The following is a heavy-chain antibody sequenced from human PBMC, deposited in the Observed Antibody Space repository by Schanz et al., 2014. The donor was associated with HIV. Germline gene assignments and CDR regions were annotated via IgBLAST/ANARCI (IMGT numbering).Heavy chain of an antibody. V-gene: IGHV1-46*01. J-gene: IGHJ4*02. D-gene: IGHD6-13*01. CDR1: GYTFTASY. CDR2: INPSGGST. CDR3: ARVSGWSSFDY. Sequence: QVQLVQSGAEVKKPGASVRVSCKASGYTFTASYMHWVRQAPGQGLEWMGIINPSGGSTSYAQKFQGRVTMTRDTSTSTVYMELSSLRSEDTALYYCARVSGWSSFDYWGQGTLVIVSS.